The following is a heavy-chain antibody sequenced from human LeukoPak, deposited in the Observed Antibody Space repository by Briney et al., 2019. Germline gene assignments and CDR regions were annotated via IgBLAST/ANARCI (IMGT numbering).Heavy chain of an antibody. D-gene: IGHD3-16*01. Sequence: GGSLRLSCAASGFTFSGHNMNWVRQAPGKGLEWISFVSISSGTIYYADSVNGRFRISRDNAKSSLDLEMNSLRAEDTAVYYCARAMSTFGGVRNYFAFWGQGTVVTVSS. CDR2: VSISSGTI. CDR3: ARAMSTFGGVRNYFAF. J-gene: IGHJ4*02. CDR1: GFTFSGHN. V-gene: IGHV3-48*04.